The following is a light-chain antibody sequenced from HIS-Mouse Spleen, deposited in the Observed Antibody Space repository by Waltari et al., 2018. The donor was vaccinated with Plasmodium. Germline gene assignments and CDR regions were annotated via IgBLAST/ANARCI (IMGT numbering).Light chain of an antibody. CDR1: QDISNY. CDR3: QQYDNPSFT. Sequence: DIQMTQSPSSLPASVGDRVTITCQASQDISNYLNGYQQKPGKAPKLLIYDASNLETGVPSRFSGSGSGTDFTFTISSLQPEDIATYYCQQYDNPSFTFGPGIKVDIK. CDR2: DAS. J-gene: IGKJ3*01. V-gene: IGKV1-33*01.